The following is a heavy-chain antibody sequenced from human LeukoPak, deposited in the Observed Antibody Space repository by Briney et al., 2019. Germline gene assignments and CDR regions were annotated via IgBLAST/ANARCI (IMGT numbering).Heavy chain of an antibody. CDR1: GGSISSSNW. CDR3: ASNPSSDILPRGAFDI. D-gene: IGHD3-9*01. CDR2: IYHSGST. Sequence: PSETLSLTCAVSGGSISSSNWWSWVRQPPGKGLEWIGEIYHSGSTNYNPSLKSRVTISVDKSKNQFSLKLSSVTAADTAVYYCASNPSSDILPRGAFDIWGQGTMVTVSS. V-gene: IGHV4-4*02. J-gene: IGHJ3*02.